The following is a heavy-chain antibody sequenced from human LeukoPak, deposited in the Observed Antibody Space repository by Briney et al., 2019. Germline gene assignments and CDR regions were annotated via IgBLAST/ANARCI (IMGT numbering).Heavy chain of an antibody. CDR1: GYSFTSYW. D-gene: IGHD1-26*01. Sequence: GESLKISCKGSGYSFTSYWIAWVRQMPGKGLEWMGIIYPGDSDTRYSPSFQGQVTISADKSISTAYLQWSSLKASDTAMYYCATHSGRYFYYFDNWGQGTLVTVSS. CDR3: ATHSGRYFYYFDN. V-gene: IGHV5-51*01. J-gene: IGHJ4*02. CDR2: IYPGDSDT.